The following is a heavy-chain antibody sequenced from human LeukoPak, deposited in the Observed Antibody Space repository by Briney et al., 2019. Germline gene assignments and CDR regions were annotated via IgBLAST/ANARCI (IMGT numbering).Heavy chain of an antibody. D-gene: IGHD6-19*01. J-gene: IGHJ4*02. Sequence: PGGSLRLSCAASGFTFSNYAMRWVRQAPGKGLEWVSGFSGSGDSTYYADSVKGRFTISRDNSKNTLYLQMNSLRAEDTAVYYCARRSGIAVAGAFDYWGQGTLVTVSS. CDR1: GFTFSNYA. CDR2: FSGSGDST. V-gene: IGHV3-23*01. CDR3: ARRSGIAVAGAFDY.